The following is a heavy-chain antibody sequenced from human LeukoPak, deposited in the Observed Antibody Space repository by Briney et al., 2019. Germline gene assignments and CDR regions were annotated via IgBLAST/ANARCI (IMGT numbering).Heavy chain of an antibody. D-gene: IGHD1-7*01. J-gene: IGHJ4*02. CDR2: VSSSGDTA. CDR3: AKGGTGTTVRFFDY. Sequence: GGSLRLSCAASGFTFNNYGMNWVRQAPGKGLEWVSVVSSSGDTAYYADSVQGRFTISRDSSKNSLYLQMNNLRAEDTAVYYCAKGGTGTTVRFFDYWGQGTLVTVSS. CDR1: GFTFNNYG. V-gene: IGHV3-23*01.